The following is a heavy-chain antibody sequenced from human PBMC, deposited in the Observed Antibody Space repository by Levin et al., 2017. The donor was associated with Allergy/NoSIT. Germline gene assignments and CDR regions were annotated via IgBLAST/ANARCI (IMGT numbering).Heavy chain of an antibody. CDR1: GFTFSTYG. J-gene: IGHJ4*02. V-gene: IGHV3-30*18. CDR2: ISYDGSNK. CDR3: AKDGLPRLTPYYYGSGSFDY. Sequence: PGGSLRLSCAASGFTFSTYGMHWVRQAPGKGLEWVAVISYDGSNKYYADSVKGRFTISRVNSKNTLYLQMNSLRVEDTAVSYCAKDGLPRLTPYYYGSGSFDYWGQGTLVTVSS. D-gene: IGHD3-10*01.